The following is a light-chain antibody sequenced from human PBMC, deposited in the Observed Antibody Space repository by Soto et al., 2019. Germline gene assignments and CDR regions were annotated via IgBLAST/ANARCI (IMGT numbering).Light chain of an antibody. CDR2: AAS. J-gene: IGKJ2*01. CDR1: QSISSS. V-gene: IGKV1-39*01. CDR3: QQSYSSPQMYT. Sequence: DIQMTQSPSSLSASVGDRVTITFRASQSISSSLNWYQQKPGKAPDLLIYAASNLQSGVPSRVSGRGSGTDFTLTISSLQPEDFATYYCQQSYSSPQMYTFGQGTKLEIK.